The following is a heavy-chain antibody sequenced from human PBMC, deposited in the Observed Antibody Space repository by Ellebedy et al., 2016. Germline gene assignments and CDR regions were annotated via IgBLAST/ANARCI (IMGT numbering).Heavy chain of an antibody. CDR2: ISSRSSTI. D-gene: IGHD6-13*01. Sequence: GGSLRLSXAASGFTFSSYRLNWVRKAPGKGPEWVSYISSRSSTIYYADSVKGRFTISRDNAKNSLYLQMNSLRAEDTAVYYCAGAGYSSSWYDSIAVSVDEVYYYYGMDVWGQGTTVTVSS. CDR1: GFTFSSYR. CDR3: AGAGYSSSWYDSIAVSVDEVYYYYGMDV. J-gene: IGHJ6*02. V-gene: IGHV3-48*04.